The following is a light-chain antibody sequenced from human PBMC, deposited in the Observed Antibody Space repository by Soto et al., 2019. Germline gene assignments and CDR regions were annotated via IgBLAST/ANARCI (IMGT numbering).Light chain of an antibody. Sequence: EIVLTQSPGTLSLSPGERATLSCRASQSVSSSYLAWYQQKPGQAPRLLIYGASSRATGIPDRFSGSWSGTDFTLTISRPEPEDFAVYYCQQYGSSYTFGQGTKLEIK. J-gene: IGKJ2*01. V-gene: IGKV3-20*01. CDR3: QQYGSSYT. CDR1: QSVSSSY. CDR2: GAS.